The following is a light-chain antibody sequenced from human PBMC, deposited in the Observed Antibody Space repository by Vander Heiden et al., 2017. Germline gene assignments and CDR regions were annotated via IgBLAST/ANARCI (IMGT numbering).Light chain of an antibody. CDR2: AAS. V-gene: IGKV1-39*01. Sequence: IQFTQRPSSLSASVGDRVTITCRASQSISSYLNWYQQKPGKAPKLLIYAASSMQSGVPSRFSGSGSGTDFTLTISSLQPEDFATYYCQQSYSTLYTFGQGTKLEIK. CDR3: QQSYSTLYT. J-gene: IGKJ2*01. CDR1: QSISSY.